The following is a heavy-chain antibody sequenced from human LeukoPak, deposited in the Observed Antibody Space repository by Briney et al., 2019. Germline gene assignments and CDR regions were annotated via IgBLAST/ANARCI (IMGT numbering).Heavy chain of an antibody. D-gene: IGHD6-13*01. Sequence: PGGSLRLSCAASGFTFSNYWIYWVRHVPGKGLVWVSRISPDGKDTSHADSVKGRFTISRDNAKNTLYLQMNSLRAEDTAVYYCTRRAAALDAFDIWGQGTMVTVSS. CDR3: TRRAAALDAFDI. CDR1: GFTFSNYW. J-gene: IGHJ3*02. V-gene: IGHV3-74*01. CDR2: ISPDGKDT.